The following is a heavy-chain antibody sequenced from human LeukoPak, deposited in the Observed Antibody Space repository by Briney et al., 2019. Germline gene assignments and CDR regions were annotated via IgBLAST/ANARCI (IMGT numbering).Heavy chain of an antibody. CDR2: INSVGSSP. V-gene: IGHV3-74*01. D-gene: IGHD5-12*01. J-gene: IGHJ4*02. CDR1: GFTFSSYW. CDR3: ARVAGYSGYDYGADY. Sequence: PGGSLRLSCAASGFTFSSYWMHWVRQAPGKGLLWVSRINSVGSSPSYADSLKGRFTISRDNAKNTLYLQMNSLRVEDTAVYYCARVAGYSGYDYGADYWGQGTLVTVSS.